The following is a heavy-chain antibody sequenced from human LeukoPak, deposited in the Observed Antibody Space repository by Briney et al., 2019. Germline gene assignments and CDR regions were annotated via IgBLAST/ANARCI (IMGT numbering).Heavy chain of an antibody. CDR2: MNPNSGNT. J-gene: IGHJ4*02. V-gene: IGHV1-8*01. CDR3: ARACSGGSCYISD. D-gene: IGHD2-15*01. Sequence: VASVKVSCKASGYTFTSYDINWVRQATGQGLAWMGWMNPNSGNTGYAQKFQGRVTMTRNTSIRTAYMELSSLRSEDTAVYYCARACSGGSCYISDWGQGTLVTVSS. CDR1: GYTFTSYD.